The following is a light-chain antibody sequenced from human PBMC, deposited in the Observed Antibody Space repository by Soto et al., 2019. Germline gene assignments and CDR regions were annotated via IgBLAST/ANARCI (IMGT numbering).Light chain of an antibody. Sequence: QTVVTQEPSFSVSPGGTVTLTCGLSSGSVSTSYYPSRYQKTPGQAPRTLIYSTNTRSSGVPDRFSGSILGNKAALTITGAQADDESDYYCVLYLESGSWSWVFVGGTKLTVL. CDR3: VLYLESGSWSWV. CDR1: SGSVSTSYY. J-gene: IGLJ3*02. V-gene: IGLV8-61*01. CDR2: STN.